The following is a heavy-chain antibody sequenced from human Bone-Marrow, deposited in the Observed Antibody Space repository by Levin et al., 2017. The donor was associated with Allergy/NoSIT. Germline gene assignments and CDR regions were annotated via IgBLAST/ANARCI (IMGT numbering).Heavy chain of an antibody. CDR2: IIPFLDRT. Sequence: KPGESLKISCNASGGTFSRYAISWVRLAPGQGLEWIGGIIPFLDRTTSAQKFQDRVTITADESSGTAYMELSSLRPEDTAVYYCARDGFVEMQQVAGKKYVNYFGMDLWGLGTTVTVSS. CDR1: GGTFSRYA. J-gene: IGHJ6*02. CDR3: ARDGFVEMQQVAGKKYVNYFGMDL. V-gene: IGHV1-69*01. D-gene: IGHD2-8*01.